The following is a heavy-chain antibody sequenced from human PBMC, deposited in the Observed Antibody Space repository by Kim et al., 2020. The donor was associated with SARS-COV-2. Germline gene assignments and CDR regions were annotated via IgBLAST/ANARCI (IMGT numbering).Heavy chain of an antibody. D-gene: IGHD2-15*01. J-gene: IGHJ4*02. V-gene: IGHV4-4*02. CDR2: IYHSGST. CDR1: GGSISSSNW. Sequence: SETLSLTCAVSGGSISSSNWWSWVRQPPGKGLEWIGEIYHSGSTNYNPSLKSRVTISVDKSKNQFSLKLSSVTAADTAVYYCAAWGSCSGGSCYIDYWGQGTLVTVSS. CDR3: AAWGSCSGGSCYIDY.